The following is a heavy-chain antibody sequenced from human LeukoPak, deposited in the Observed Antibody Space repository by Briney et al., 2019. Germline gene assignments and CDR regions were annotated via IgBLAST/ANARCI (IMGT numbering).Heavy chain of an antibody. V-gene: IGHV4-30-2*01. D-gene: IGHD3-22*01. CDR3: ARHDYGSSGYYST. CDR2: IYHSGST. Sequence: SQTLSLTCTVSGGSISSGGYYWSWIRQPPGKGLEWIGYIYHSGSTYYNPSLKSRVTISVDRSKNQFSLKLSSVTAADTAVYYCARHDYGSSGYYSTWGQGTLVTVSS. CDR1: GGSISSGGYY. J-gene: IGHJ5*02.